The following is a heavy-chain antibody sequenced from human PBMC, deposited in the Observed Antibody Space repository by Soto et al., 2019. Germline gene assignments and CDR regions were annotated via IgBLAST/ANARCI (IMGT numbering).Heavy chain of an antibody. CDR2: INAGNGNT. CDR3: ARTSSSVYYYYYYGMDV. Sequence: ASVKVSCKASGYTFTSYAIHWVRQAPGQRLEWMGWINAGNGNTKYSQKFQGRVTITRDTSASTAYMELSSLRSEDTAVYYCARTSSSVYYYYYYGMDVWGQGTTVTVSS. D-gene: IGHD6-6*01. V-gene: IGHV1-3*01. J-gene: IGHJ6*02. CDR1: GYTFTSYA.